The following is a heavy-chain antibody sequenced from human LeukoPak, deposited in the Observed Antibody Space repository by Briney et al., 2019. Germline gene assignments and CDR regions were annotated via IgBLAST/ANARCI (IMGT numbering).Heavy chain of an antibody. Sequence: SVKVSCKASGGTFSSYAISWVRQAPGQGLEWMGGIIPIFGTANYAQKFQGRVTITADESTSTAYMELSGLRSEDTAVYYCARGEVAARGLPPSYYYYYGMDVWGQGTTVTVSS. CDR2: IIPIFGTA. CDR1: GGTFSSYA. V-gene: IGHV1-69*13. CDR3: ARGEVAARGLPPSYYYYYGMDV. J-gene: IGHJ6*02. D-gene: IGHD6-6*01.